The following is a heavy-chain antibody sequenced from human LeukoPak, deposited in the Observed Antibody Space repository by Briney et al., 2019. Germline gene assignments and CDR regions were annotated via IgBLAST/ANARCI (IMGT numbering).Heavy chain of an antibody. V-gene: IGHV1-2*02. J-gene: IGHJ6*03. D-gene: IGHD6-19*01. Sequence: ASVKVSCKASGYTLTGYYIHWVRQAPGQGLEWMGWINPNSGGTNYAQKFQGRVTMTRDTSISTAYMELSRLRSDDTAVYYCARDLGIAVAGFDYYYYRDVWGKGTTVTISS. CDR1: GYTLTGYY. CDR3: ARDLGIAVAGFDYYYYRDV. CDR2: INPNSGGT.